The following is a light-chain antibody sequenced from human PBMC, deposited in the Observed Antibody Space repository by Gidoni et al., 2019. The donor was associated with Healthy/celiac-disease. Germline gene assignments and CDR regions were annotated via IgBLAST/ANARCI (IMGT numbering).Light chain of an antibody. Sequence: IVLTQSPATLSLSPGERATRSCRASQSVSSYFAWYHQKPGQAPRLLIYDASNRATGIPARFSGSGSGTDFTLTISSLEPEDFAVYYCQQRSNWPWTFXQXTKVEIK. CDR1: QSVSSY. CDR3: QQRSNWPWT. CDR2: DAS. J-gene: IGKJ1*01. V-gene: IGKV3-11*01.